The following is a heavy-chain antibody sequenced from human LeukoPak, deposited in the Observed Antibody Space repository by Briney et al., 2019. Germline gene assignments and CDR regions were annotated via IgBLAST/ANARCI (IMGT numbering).Heavy chain of an antibody. V-gene: IGHV1-2*02. J-gene: IGHJ4*02. Sequence: ASVKVSCKASGYTFTDYYMHWVRQAPGQGLEWMGWINPNSGGTNYAQKFQGRVTMTRDTSISTAYMELSRLRSDDTAVYYCARGTMVRGVIITEGYWGQGTLVTVSS. CDR3: ARGTMVRGVIITEGY. CDR1: GYTFTDYY. CDR2: INPNSGGT. D-gene: IGHD3-10*01.